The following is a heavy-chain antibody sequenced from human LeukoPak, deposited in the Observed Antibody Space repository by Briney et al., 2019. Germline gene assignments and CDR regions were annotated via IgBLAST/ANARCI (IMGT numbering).Heavy chain of an antibody. J-gene: IGHJ3*02. CDR3: ARKPRYVLPDAFDI. D-gene: IGHD1-1*01. Sequence: ASVKVSCMASGGTFSSYGISWVRQAPGQGLEWMGGIIPMFGTVNYAQNFEGRVTITTDESTSTAYMDLSSLRSEDTAVYYCARKPRYVLPDAFDIWGQGTMVTVSS. V-gene: IGHV1-69*05. CDR1: GGTFSSYG. CDR2: IIPMFGTV.